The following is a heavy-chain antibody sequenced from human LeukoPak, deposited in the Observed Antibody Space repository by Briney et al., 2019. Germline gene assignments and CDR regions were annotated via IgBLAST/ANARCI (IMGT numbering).Heavy chain of an antibody. CDR1: GYTFTSNG. Sequence: ASVKVSCKASGYTFTSNGISWVRQAPGQGLEWMGWISAYNGNTNYEQKLQGRVTMTTDTSTSTAYMELRSLRSDDTAVYYCARAMVYYDSSGYYSDYWGQGTLVTVSS. V-gene: IGHV1-18*01. J-gene: IGHJ4*02. CDR3: ARAMVYYDSSGYYSDY. CDR2: ISAYNGNT. D-gene: IGHD3-22*01.